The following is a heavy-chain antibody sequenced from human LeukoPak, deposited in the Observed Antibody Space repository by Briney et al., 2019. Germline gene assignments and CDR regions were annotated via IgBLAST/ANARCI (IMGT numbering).Heavy chain of an antibody. CDR3: AEAGRTFDFQH. J-gene: IGHJ1*01. V-gene: IGHV1-69*05. Sequence: SEKVSCKASGGTFSSYAISWVRQAPGQGLEWMGRIIPIFGTANYAQKFQGRVTITTDESTSTAYMELSGLRSEDTAVYYCAEAGRTFDFQHWGQGTLVTVSS. CDR1: GGTFSSYA. D-gene: IGHD3-16*01. CDR2: IIPIFGTA.